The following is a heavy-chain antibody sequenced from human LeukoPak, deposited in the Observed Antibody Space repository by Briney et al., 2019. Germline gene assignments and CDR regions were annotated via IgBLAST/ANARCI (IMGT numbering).Heavy chain of an antibody. CDR3: AKDALLVGATLYYFDY. J-gene: IGHJ4*02. CDR1: GFTFSSYG. Sequence: GGSLRLSCAASGFTFSSYGMHWVRQAPGKGLEWVAFIRYDGSNKYYADSVKGRFTISRDNSKNTLYLQMNSLRAEDTAVYYCAKDALLVGATLYYFDYWGQGTLVTASS. V-gene: IGHV3-30*02. CDR2: IRYDGSNK. D-gene: IGHD1-26*01.